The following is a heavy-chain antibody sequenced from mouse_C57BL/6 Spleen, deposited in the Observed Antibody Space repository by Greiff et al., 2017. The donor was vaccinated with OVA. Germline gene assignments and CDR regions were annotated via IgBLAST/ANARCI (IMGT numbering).Heavy chain of an antibody. V-gene: IGHV1-7*01. D-gene: IGHD2-10*01. CDR1: GYTFTSYW. Sequence: VQLQQSGAELAKPGASVKLSCKASGYTFTSYWMHWVKQRPGQGLEWIGYINPSSGYTKYNQKFKDKATLTADKSSSTAYMQLCSLTYEDSAVYYCARSSYGNYGAMDYWGQGTSVTVSS. J-gene: IGHJ4*01. CDR3: ARSSYGNYGAMDY. CDR2: INPSSGYT.